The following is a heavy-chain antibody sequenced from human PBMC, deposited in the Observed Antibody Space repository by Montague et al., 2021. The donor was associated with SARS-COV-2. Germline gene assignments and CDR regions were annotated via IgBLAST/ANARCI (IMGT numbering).Heavy chain of an antibody. Sequence: SETLSLTCSFAGGSISTGSYDWGWIRQPPRKGLEWIGSIYYSGXTXYXXXXKXRVTISVDTSKNQFSLRLSSVTAADTAVYYCVRGGDYTDYGRVDYWGQGTLVIVSS. CDR2: IYYSGXT. CDR3: VRGGDYTDYGRVDY. V-gene: IGHV4-39*01. CDR1: GGSISTGSYD. J-gene: IGHJ4*02. D-gene: IGHD4-11*01.